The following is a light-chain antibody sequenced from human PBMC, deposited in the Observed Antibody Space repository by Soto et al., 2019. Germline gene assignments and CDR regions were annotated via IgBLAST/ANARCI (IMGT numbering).Light chain of an antibody. V-gene: IGKV1-5*03. CDR2: KAS. CDR3: HSRA. J-gene: IGKJ5*01. Sequence: DIQMTQSPSTLSASVGDRVTITCRASQTFSDWLAWYQQKPGKAPKLLIYKASTLKSGVPSRFSGSGSGTEFTLTISRLQPDDFATYFCHSRAFGQGTRLEIK. CDR1: QTFSDW.